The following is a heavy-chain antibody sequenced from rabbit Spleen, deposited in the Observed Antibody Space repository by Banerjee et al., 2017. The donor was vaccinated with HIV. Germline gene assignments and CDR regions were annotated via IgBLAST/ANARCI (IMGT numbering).Heavy chain of an antibody. Sequence: QSLEESGGDLVKPGASLTLTCTASGFSLSNNYVMSWVRQAPGKGLEWIACIDGGSSGTIYYASWAKGRFTIFKTSSTTVSLKMTSLTAADTATYFCARNDGTDNSFYWALWGPGTLVTVS. D-gene: IGHD8-1*01. CDR3: ARNDGTDNSFYWAL. CDR2: IDGGSSGTI. CDR1: GFSLSNNYV. J-gene: IGHJ6*01. V-gene: IGHV1S40*01.